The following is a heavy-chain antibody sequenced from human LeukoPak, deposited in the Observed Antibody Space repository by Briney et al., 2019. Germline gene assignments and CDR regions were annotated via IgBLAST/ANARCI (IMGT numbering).Heavy chain of an antibody. D-gene: IGHD2-2*01. CDR3: AKGGHLGFCSSTSCENYYYYYGMDV. Sequence: GSLRLSCAASGFPFSSYVMNWVRQTPGKGLEWVSTINGGGGGTSYADSVKGRFTISRDNSKNTLYLQMNSLRAEDTAIYYCAKGGHLGFCSSTSCENYYYYYGMDVWGKGTTVTVSS. CDR1: GFPFSSYV. J-gene: IGHJ6*04. V-gene: IGHV3-23*01. CDR2: INGGGGGT.